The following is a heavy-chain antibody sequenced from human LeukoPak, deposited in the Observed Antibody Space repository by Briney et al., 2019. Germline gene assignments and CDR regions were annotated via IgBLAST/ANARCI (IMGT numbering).Heavy chain of an antibody. CDR3: AKASGEAYYYEMDA. CDR2: ISYAESNK. D-gene: IGHD2-15*01. V-gene: IGHV3-30*18. CDR1: GFTFSNFG. Sequence: GGSLRLSCAAHGFTFSNFGMHWVRQAPGKGLEGVAFISYAESNKFYADSVKGRFTISRDNSKNTLSLHVNSLRTEDTAVYYCAKASGEAYYYEMDAWGQGTTVTVSS. J-gene: IGHJ6*02.